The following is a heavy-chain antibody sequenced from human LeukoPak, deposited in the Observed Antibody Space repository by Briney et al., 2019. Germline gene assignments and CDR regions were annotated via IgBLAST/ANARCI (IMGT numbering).Heavy chain of an antibody. CDR2: INPNSGGT. V-gene: IGHV1-2*02. CDR3: ARDEGIAAAGLFDY. J-gene: IGHJ4*02. D-gene: IGHD6-13*01. CDR1: GYTFTGYY. Sequence: ASVKVSCKASGYTFTGYYMHWVRQAPGQGLEWMGWINPNSGGTNYAQKFQGRVTMTRDTSISTAYMELSRLRSDDTAVYYCARDEGIAAAGLFDYWGQGTLVTVSS.